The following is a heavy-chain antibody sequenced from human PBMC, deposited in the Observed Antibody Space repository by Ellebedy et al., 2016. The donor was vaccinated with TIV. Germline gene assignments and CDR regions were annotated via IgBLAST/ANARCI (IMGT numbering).Heavy chain of an antibody. CDR1: GGSISSYY. D-gene: IGHD3-22*01. Sequence: MPSETLSLTCTVSGGSISSYYWSWIRQPPGKGLEWIGYIYYSGSTNYNPSLKSRVTISVDTSKNQFSLKLSSVTAADTAVYYCARDLGYYDSSGPDAFDIWGQGTMVTVSS. CDR3: ARDLGYYDSSGPDAFDI. J-gene: IGHJ3*02. V-gene: IGHV4-59*01. CDR2: IYYSGST.